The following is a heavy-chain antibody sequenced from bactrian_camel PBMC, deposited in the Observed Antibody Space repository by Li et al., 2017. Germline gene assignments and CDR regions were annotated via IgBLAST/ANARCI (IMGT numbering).Heavy chain of an antibody. V-gene: IGHV3S1*01. Sequence: QLVESGGGLVQPGGSLRLSCAASGFTFSSYWMYWVRQAPGKEREGVAVIYTGGGVTYYADSVKGRFTISRDNAKNTVYLQMTSLKSEDTALYYCVRDLLVISTGQLWGQGTQVTVS. J-gene: IGHJ4*01. CDR3: VRDLLVISTGQL. CDR2: IYTGGGVT. D-gene: IGHD6*01. CDR1: GFTFSSYW.